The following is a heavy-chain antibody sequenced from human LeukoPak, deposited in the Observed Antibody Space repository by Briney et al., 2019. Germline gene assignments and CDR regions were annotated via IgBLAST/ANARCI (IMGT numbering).Heavy chain of an antibody. CDR1: GGSISSYY. V-gene: IGHV4-4*07. CDR3: ARNFVGYDSSGYYLNWFDP. D-gene: IGHD3-22*01. Sequence: SETLSLTCTVSGGSISSYYWSWIRQPAGKGLEWIGRIYTSGSTNYNPSLKSRVTISVDTSKNQFSLKLSSVTAADTAVYYCARNFVGYDSSGYYLNWFDPWGQGTLVTVSS. J-gene: IGHJ5*02. CDR2: IYTSGST.